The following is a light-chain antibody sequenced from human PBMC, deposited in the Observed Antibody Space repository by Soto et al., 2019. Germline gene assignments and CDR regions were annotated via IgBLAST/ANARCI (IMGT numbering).Light chain of an antibody. V-gene: IGLV1-44*01. CDR1: SSNIGSNP. CDR3: AAWDDSLNAYV. J-gene: IGLJ1*01. Sequence: QSVLTQPPSASGTPGQRVTISCSGSSSNIGSNPVNWYQQLPGTAPKLLIYSANQRPSGVPDRFSGSKSGTSASLAISGLQSEDEADYYCAAWDDSLNAYVFGTGTKVTVL. CDR2: SAN.